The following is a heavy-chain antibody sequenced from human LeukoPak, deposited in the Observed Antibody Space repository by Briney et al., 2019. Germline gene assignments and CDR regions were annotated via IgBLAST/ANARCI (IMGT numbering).Heavy chain of an antibody. Sequence: GRSLRLSCAASGFTFSTCGIHWIRQAPGKGLEWVAVIWHDGSNKYYADSVKGRFTISRDNSKNTLYLQMNSLRAEDTAVYFCARAVGPYDYWGQGTLVTVSS. D-gene: IGHD3-10*01. CDR1: GFTFSTCG. V-gene: IGHV3-33*01. J-gene: IGHJ4*02. CDR2: IWHDGSNK. CDR3: ARAVGPYDY.